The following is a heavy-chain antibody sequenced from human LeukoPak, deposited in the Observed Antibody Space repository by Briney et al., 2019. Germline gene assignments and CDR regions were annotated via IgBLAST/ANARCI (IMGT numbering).Heavy chain of an antibody. Sequence: SETLSLTCTVSGESISSYYWSWNRQPPGKGLEWIGYVYYSGSTNYNPSLKSRVTMSVDTSKNQFSLRLSSVTAADTAVYYCATDRTGDNWFDPWGQGILVTVSS. CDR1: GESISSYY. J-gene: IGHJ5*02. CDR2: VYYSGST. V-gene: IGHV4-59*01. CDR3: ATDRTGDNWFDP. D-gene: IGHD3/OR15-3a*01.